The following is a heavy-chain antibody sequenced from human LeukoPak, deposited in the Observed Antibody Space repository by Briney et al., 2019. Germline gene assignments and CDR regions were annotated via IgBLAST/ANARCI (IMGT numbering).Heavy chain of an antibody. CDR1: GGTFSSYA. CDR3: ARGAPIGGSGSYSVCFDP. Sequence: SVKVSCKASGGTFSSYAISWVRQAPGQGLEWMGGIIPIFGTANYAQKFQGRVTITADESTSTAYMELSSLRSEDTAVYYCARGAPIGGSGSYSVCFDPWGQGTLVTVSS. V-gene: IGHV1-69*13. J-gene: IGHJ5*02. D-gene: IGHD3-10*01. CDR2: IIPIFGTA.